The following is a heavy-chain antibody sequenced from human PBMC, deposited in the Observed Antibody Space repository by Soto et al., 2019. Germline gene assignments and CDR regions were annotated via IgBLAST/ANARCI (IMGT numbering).Heavy chain of an antibody. Sequence: QEQLVESGGDVVQPGGSLRLSCAASGFTLTRQAMHWVRQAPGKGLGGVAVLSYDGIAQYYADSVKGRFTISRDNSKNTLYLQMNSLRVEDTALYYCVKGGWYGSSSPSDRWGQGTLVTVSS. J-gene: IGHJ5*02. CDR2: LSYDGIAQ. V-gene: IGHV3-30*18. D-gene: IGHD6-6*01. CDR3: VKGGWYGSSSPSDR. CDR1: GFTLTRQA.